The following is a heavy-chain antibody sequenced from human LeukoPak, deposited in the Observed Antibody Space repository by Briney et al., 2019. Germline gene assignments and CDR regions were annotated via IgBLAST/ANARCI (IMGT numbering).Heavy chain of an antibody. CDR1: GGSISSGDYY. D-gene: IGHD3-3*01. V-gene: IGHV4-30-4*08. CDR3: AREAIFGVVMDV. Sequence: PSETLSRTCTVSGGSISSGDYYWTWIRQPPGKGREWIGYIYYSGSTYYNPSLKSRVTISVDTSKNQFSLKLSSVTAADTAVYYCAREAIFGVVMDVWGKGTTVTVSS. J-gene: IGHJ6*04. CDR2: IYYSGST.